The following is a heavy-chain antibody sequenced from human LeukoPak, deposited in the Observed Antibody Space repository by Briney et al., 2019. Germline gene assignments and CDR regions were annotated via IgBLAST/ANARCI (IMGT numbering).Heavy chain of an antibody. CDR1: GFTVSSNY. CDR2: IYSGGST. J-gene: IGHJ4*02. CDR3: ARLDDSSSSSTLVDY. D-gene: IGHD6-6*01. Sequence: GGSLRLSCAASGFTVSSNYMSWVRQAPGKGLEWVSAIYSGGSTYYADSVKGRFTISRDNSKNTLYLQMNSLRAEDTAVYYCARLDDSSSSSTLVDYWGQGTLVTVSS. V-gene: IGHV3-53*01.